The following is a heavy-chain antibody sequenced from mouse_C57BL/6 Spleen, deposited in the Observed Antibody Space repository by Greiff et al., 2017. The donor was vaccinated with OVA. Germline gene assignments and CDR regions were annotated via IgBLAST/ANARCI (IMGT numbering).Heavy chain of an antibody. V-gene: IGHV1-69*01. D-gene: IGHD6-1*01. CDR2: IDPSDSYT. CDR1: GYTFTSYW. Sequence: QVQLQQPGAELVMPGASVKLSCKASGYTFTSYWMHWVKQRPGQGLEWIGEIDPSDSYTNYNQKFKGKSTLTVDKSSSTAYMQLSSLTSEESAVYYCARSSSLAMDYWGQGTSVTVSS. J-gene: IGHJ4*01. CDR3: ARSSSLAMDY.